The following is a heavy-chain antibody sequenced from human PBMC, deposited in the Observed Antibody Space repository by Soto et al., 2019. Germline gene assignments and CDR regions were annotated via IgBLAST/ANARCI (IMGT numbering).Heavy chain of an antibody. D-gene: IGHD3-22*01. V-gene: IGHV3-15*01. CDR2: IKSKTDGGTT. CDR1: GFTFSNAC. CDR3: TIPACIVVVGTRPFDY. Sequence: GGSLRLSCASSGFTFSNACMSWVRQAPGKGLERVGRIKSKTDGGTTDYAAPVKGRFTISRDDSKNTLYLQMNSLKTEDTAVYYCTIPACIVVVGTRPFDYWGQGTLVTVSS. J-gene: IGHJ4*02.